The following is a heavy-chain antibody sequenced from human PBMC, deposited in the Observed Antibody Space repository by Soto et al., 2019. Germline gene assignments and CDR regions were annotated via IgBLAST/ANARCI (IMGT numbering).Heavy chain of an antibody. CDR2: IYYNGRP. J-gene: IGHJ1*01. V-gene: IGHV4-59*04. CDR3: ARYFDTSDRPYFHH. Sequence: SETLSLTFNVSGGSISSYYCSWIRQPPGKGLDWVATIYYNGRPYYNPSLKSRATISVDTSRNQFSLRLGSVTAADTAVYYCARYFDTSDRPYFHHWGQGTLVTVSS. CDR1: GGSISSYY. D-gene: IGHD3-22*01.